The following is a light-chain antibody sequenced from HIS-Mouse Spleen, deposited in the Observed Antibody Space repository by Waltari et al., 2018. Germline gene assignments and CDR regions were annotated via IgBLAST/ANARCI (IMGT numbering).Light chain of an antibody. J-gene: IGLJ3*02. CDR2: GTN. CDR1: SLRSYY. CDR3: NSRDSSGNHLWV. V-gene: IGLV3-19*01. Sequence: SSELTQDPAVSVALGQTVRITCQGDSLRSYYASWYQQKPGQAPVLVIYGTNNLPSGIPDRVSGSSSGNTASLTITGAQAEDEADYYCNSRDSSGNHLWVFGGGTKLTVL.